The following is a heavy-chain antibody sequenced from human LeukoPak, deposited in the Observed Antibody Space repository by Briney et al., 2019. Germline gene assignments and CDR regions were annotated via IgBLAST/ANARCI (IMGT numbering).Heavy chain of an antibody. CDR2: ISSSSSTI. CDR1: GFTFSSYS. V-gene: IGHV3-48*01. CDR3: AREIYYDSSGYYPLPFDY. Sequence: GGSLRLSCAASGFTFSSYSMNWVRQAPGKGLEWVSYISSSSSTIYYADSVKGRFTISRDNAKNSLYLQMNSLRAEDTAVYYCAREIYYDSSGYYPLPFDYWGQGTLVTVSS. D-gene: IGHD3-22*01. J-gene: IGHJ4*02.